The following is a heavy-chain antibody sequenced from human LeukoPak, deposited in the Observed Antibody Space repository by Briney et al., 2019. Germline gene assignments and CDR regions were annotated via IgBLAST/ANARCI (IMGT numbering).Heavy chain of an antibody. CDR1: GGSFSGYY. CDR3: ARGRNFWSGYYIS. D-gene: IGHD3-3*01. Sequence: SETLSLTCAVYGGSFSGYYWSWIRQPPGKGLEWIGEINHSGSTNYNPSLKSRVTISVDTSKNQSSLKLSSVTAADTAVYYCARGRNFWSGYYISWGQGTLVTVSS. J-gene: IGHJ5*02. CDR2: INHSGST. V-gene: IGHV4-34*01.